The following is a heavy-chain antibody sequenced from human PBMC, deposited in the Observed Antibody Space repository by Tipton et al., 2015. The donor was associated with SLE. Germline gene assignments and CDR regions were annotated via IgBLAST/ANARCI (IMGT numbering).Heavy chain of an antibody. V-gene: IGHV4-39*02. Sequence: TLSLTCTVSGGSITNTNYYWDWIRQPPGKGLEWIGSIYYSGSTYYFPSLKSRVTMSVDTSKNQFSLKLSSVTAADTAVYYCAREDISVLWFGGAFDIWGQGTMVTVSS. CDR1: GGSITNTNYY. J-gene: IGHJ3*02. CDR2: IYYSGST. D-gene: IGHD3-10*01. CDR3: AREDISVLWFGGAFDI.